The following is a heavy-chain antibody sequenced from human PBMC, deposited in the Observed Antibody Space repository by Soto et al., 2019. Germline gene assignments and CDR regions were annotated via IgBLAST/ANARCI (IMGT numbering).Heavy chain of an antibody. D-gene: IGHD3-10*01. J-gene: IGHJ5*01. CDR2: VYYNENT. CDR1: GASINNFAYY. V-gene: IGHV4-39*01. Sequence: SSETLSLTCSVSGASINNFAYYWGWIRQPPGKGLEWIGTVYYNENTYYNPSLRSRVAISVDTAKNQFSLNLRSVTAADTAVYFCARRERYYGSPGWFDPWGQGTLVTVSS. CDR3: ARRERYYGSPGWFDP.